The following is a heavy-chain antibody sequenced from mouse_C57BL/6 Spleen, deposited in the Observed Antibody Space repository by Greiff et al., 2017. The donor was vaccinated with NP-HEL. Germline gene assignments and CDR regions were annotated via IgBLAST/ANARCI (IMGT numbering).Heavy chain of an antibody. CDR2: IDPSDSYT. Sequence: QVQLQQPGAELVMPGASVKLSCKASGYTFPSSWMHWVKQRPGQGLEWIGEIDPSDSYTNYNQKFKGKSTLTVDKSSSTAYMQLSSLTSEDSAVYYCASASSGYSAMDYWGQGTSVTVSS. J-gene: IGHJ4*01. V-gene: IGHV1-69*01. D-gene: IGHD3-2*02. CDR3: ASASSGYSAMDY. CDR1: GYTFPSSW.